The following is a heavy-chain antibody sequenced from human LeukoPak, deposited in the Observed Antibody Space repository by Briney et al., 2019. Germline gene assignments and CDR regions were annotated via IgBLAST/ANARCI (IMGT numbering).Heavy chain of an antibody. CDR1: GYNFPIYW. J-gene: IGHJ6*03. CDR3: ARQGAAGKYYYYYMDV. CDR2: IYPDDSNT. D-gene: IGHD6-13*01. V-gene: IGHV5-51*01. Sequence: GGSLKISCQGSGYNFPIYWIGWVRQMPGQGLEWMGVIYPDDSNTIYGPSFQGQVTISADKSINTAYLEWSSLKASDTAIYYCARQGAAGKYYYYYMDVWGKGTTVTVSS.